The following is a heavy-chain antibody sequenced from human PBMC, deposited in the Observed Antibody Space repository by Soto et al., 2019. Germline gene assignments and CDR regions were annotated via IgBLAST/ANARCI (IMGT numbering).Heavy chain of an antibody. V-gene: IGHV3-23*01. J-gene: IGHJ4*02. Sequence: EVRLLESGGGLVQPGGSLRLSCAASGFTFSVYAMSWVRQAPGKGLEWVSGISGSGDSTHYADSVKGLFTVSRDNSKSMLYLQTNSLSAEDTAIYYCARALYGGFTYWGQGTLVTVSS. CDR1: GFTFSVYA. CDR2: ISGSGDST. CDR3: ARALYGGFTY. D-gene: IGHD3-10*01.